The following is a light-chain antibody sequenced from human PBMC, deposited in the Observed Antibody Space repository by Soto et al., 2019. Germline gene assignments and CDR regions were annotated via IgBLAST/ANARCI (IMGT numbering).Light chain of an antibody. CDR2: EVT. CDR1: SSDVGAYKY. J-gene: IGLJ3*02. V-gene: IGLV2-8*01. CDR3: TSYVGNDIWV. Sequence: QSALTQPPSASGSPGQSVTISCTGTSSDVGAYKYVSWYQQYPGKAPKLMIYEVTTRPSGVPDRFSGSKSGNTASLTVSGLQAEDEADDYCTSYVGNDIWVFGGGTKLTVL.